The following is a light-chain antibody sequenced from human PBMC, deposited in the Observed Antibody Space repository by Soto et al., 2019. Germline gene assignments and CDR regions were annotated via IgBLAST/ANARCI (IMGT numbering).Light chain of an antibody. CDR3: QQYGSSPLT. CDR1: QRVRSY. V-gene: IGKV3-20*01. CDR2: DAS. Sequence: EIVLTQSPATLSLSPGDTATLSCRASQRVRSYLSWYQQKPGQAPRLLIYDASYRATGIPDRFSGSGSGTDFTLTISRLEPEDFAVYYCQQYGSSPLTFGGGTKVEIK. J-gene: IGKJ4*01.